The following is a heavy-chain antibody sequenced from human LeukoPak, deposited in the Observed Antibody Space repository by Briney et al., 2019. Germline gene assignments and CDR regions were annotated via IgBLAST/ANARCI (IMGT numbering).Heavy chain of an antibody. V-gene: IGHV3-7*01. J-gene: IGHJ5*02. CDR2: INQDGGVR. Sequence: GGSLRLSCAASGFTFSTYWMTWVRQAPGKGLEWVANINQDGGVRHYVDSVRGRFTVSRDNTKNTLYLQMNSLRAEDTAIYYCARGPISSNPGTWGQGTLVTVSS. CDR1: GFTFSTYW. D-gene: IGHD2-2*01. CDR3: ARGPISSNPGT.